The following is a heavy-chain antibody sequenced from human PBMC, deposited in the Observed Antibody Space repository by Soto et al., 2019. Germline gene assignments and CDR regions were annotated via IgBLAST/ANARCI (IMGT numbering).Heavy chain of an antibody. D-gene: IGHD3-3*01. CDR2: ISKSGDST. J-gene: IGHJ4*02. V-gene: IGHV3-23*01. CDR1: GVTFTSYA. Sequence: PGGSLRLSCAASGVTFTSYAMTWVRQVPGEGLQWVSSISKSGDSTYYADSVKGRFTTSRDNSKNTLYLQMNSLRAEDTAIYYCAKGFFGCDYLGQGNLVTVSS. CDR3: AKGFFGCDY.